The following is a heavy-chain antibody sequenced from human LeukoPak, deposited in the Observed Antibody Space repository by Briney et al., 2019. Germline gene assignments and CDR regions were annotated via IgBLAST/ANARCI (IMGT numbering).Heavy chain of an antibody. J-gene: IGHJ4*02. V-gene: IGHV3-21*01. CDR3: ARDGYYYGSGSYYKVDFDY. D-gene: IGHD3-10*01. CDR1: GFSFSNDW. Sequence: GGSLRLSCVASGFSFSNDWISWVRQAPGKGLEWFSSISSSSSYIYYADSVKGRFTISRDNAKSSLYLQMNSLRAEDTAVYYCARDGYYYGSGSYYKVDFDYWGQGTLVTVSS. CDR2: ISSSSSYI.